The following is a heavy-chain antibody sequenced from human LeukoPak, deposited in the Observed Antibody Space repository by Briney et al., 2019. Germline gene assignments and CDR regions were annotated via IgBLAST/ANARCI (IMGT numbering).Heavy chain of an antibody. CDR2: IYYSGSI. D-gene: IGHD6-13*01. CDR3: ARMGPIAAAGTDDY. Sequence: PSETLSLTCTVSGGSISSYYWSWIRQPPGKGLEWIGYIYYSGSINYNPSLKSRVTISVDTSKNQFSLKLSSVTAADTAVYYCARMGPIAAAGTDDYWGQGTLVTVSS. CDR1: GGSISSYY. V-gene: IGHV4-59*01. J-gene: IGHJ4*02.